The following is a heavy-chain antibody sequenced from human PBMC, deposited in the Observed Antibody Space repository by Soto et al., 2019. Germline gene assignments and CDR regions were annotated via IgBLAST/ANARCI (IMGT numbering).Heavy chain of an antibody. V-gene: IGHV1-2*04. J-gene: IGHJ4*02. CDR1: GYTFTGYY. CDR2: IKPNSGGT. D-gene: IGHD6-6*01. CDR3: ARASYSSSTGMDY. Sequence: QVQLVQSGAEVKKPGASVKVSCKASGYTFTGYYMHWVRQAPGQGLEWMGWIKPNSGGTNYAQKFQGWVTMTRDTSISTAYMELSRLRSDDTAVYYCARASYSSSTGMDYWGQGTLVTVSS.